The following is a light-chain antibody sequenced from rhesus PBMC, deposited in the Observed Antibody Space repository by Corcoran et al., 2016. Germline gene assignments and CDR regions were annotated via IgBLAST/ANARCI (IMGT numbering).Light chain of an antibody. J-gene: IGKJ1*01. Sequence: DIQMTQSPSSVSASVGDRVTITCRASQGISSYLAWYQQKPGKAPKLLIYCATTLQSGVPSRVSGSGAGTEFTLTISSLQPEDFATYYCQQYNSLPWTFGQGTKVEIK. CDR3: QQYNSLPWT. V-gene: IGKV1-25*02. CDR2: CAT. CDR1: QGISSY.